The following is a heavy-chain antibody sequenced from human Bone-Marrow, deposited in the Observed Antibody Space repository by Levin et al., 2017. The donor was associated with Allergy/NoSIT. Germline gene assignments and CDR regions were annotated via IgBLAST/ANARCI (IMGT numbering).Heavy chain of an antibody. J-gene: IGHJ4*02. D-gene: IGHD6-19*01. Sequence: ASVKVSCQSYGYTFTGYYIHWVRQAPGQGLEWMARISPQSGGTNFPDRFFGRVTLPRDILIRALYIALNRLTLDDTAVFFFARESMEVAGLYDYWGQGTLVTVSS. CDR3: ARESMEVAGLYDY. CDR1: GYTFTGYY. CDR2: ISPQSGGT. V-gene: IGHV1-2*06.